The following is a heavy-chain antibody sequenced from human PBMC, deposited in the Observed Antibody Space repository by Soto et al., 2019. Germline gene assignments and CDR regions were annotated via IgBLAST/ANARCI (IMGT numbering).Heavy chain of an antibody. Sequence: QAGGSLRLSCAASGFTFSSYAMSWVRQAPGKGLEWVSAISGSGGSTYYADSVKGRFTIPRDNSKNTLYLQMNSLRAEDTAVYYCAKDGRGKYHTIDYWGQGSLVTVSS. J-gene: IGHJ4*02. CDR3: AKDGRGKYHTIDY. D-gene: IGHD2-2*01. V-gene: IGHV3-23*01. CDR1: GFTFSSYA. CDR2: ISGSGGST.